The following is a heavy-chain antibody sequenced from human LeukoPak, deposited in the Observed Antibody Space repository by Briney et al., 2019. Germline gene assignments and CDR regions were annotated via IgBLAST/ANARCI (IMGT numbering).Heavy chain of an antibody. CDR3: ARDRYYSGRRIGAFDI. CDR1: GFSVSNFW. Sequence: GGSLRLSCTGSGFSVSNFWMAWVRQAPGKGLEWVATMRQDAKSEYYVDSVKGRFTVSRDNAYNSFYLHMNSLRAEDTAVYYCARDRYYSGRRIGAFDIWGQGTMVTVSS. V-gene: IGHV3-7*01. CDR2: MRQDAKSE. D-gene: IGHD1-26*01. J-gene: IGHJ3*02.